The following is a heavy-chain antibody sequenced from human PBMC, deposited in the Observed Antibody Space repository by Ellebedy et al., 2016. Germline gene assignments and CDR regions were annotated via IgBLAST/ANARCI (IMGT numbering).Heavy chain of an antibody. J-gene: IGHJ5*02. CDR3: ARELYSNCWFNP. Sequence: ASVKVSCXASGYTFTSYGISWVRQAPGQGLEWMGWISAYNGNTNYAQKLQGRVTMTTDTSTSTAYMELRSLRSDDTAVYYCARELYSNCWFNPWGQGTLVTVSS. V-gene: IGHV1-18*01. D-gene: IGHD4-11*01. CDR1: GYTFTSYG. CDR2: ISAYNGNT.